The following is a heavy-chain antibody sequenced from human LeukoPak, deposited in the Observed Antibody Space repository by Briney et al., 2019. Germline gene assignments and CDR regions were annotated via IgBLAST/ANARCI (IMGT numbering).Heavy chain of an antibody. CDR1: GYTFSNYY. CDR3: ASSTVTTSYYVDY. CDR2: SNPSGSST. V-gene: IGHV1-46*01. Sequence: ASVKVSCKASGYTFSNYYIHWVRQAPGQGLEWMGVSNPSGSSTTYAQNFQGRVTMTRDTSTSTVYMELSSLRSEDTAVYYCASSTVTTSYYVDYWGQGTLVTVSS. J-gene: IGHJ4*02. D-gene: IGHD4-17*01.